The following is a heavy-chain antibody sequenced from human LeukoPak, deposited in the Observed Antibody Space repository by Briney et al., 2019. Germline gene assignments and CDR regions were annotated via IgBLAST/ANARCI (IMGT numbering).Heavy chain of an antibody. J-gene: IGHJ6*03. V-gene: IGHV1-2*02. CDR2: IDPNSGGT. CDR3: ARVYDFYYYMDV. Sequence: ASVKVSCKASGYTFTGYYMHWVRQAPGQGLEWMGWIDPNSGGTNYAQKFQGRVTMTRDTSISTAYMELSRLRSDDTAVYYCARVYDFYYYMDVWGKGTTVTVSS. D-gene: IGHD5/OR15-5a*01. CDR1: GYTFTGYY.